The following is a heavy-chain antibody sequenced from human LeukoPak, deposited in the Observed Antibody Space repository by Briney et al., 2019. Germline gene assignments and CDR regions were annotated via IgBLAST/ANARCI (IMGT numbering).Heavy chain of an antibody. J-gene: IGHJ4*02. D-gene: IGHD3-10*01. Sequence: GGSLRLSCAASGFTFSSYAMSWVRQAPGKGLEWVSAISGGGGSTYYADSVKGRFTISRDNSKNTLYLQMNSLRAEDTAVYYCAKVSVLLWFGELVPSYFDYWGQGTLVTVSS. V-gene: IGHV3-23*01. CDR1: GFTFSSYA. CDR2: ISGGGGST. CDR3: AKVSVLLWFGELVPSYFDY.